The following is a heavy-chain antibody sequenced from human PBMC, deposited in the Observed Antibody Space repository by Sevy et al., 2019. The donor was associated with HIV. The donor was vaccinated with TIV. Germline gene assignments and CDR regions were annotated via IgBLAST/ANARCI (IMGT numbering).Heavy chain of an antibody. D-gene: IGHD4-17*01. CDR3: AARNRYGDEGGAFDI. CDR1: GFTFSSYA. Sequence: GGSLRLSCAASGFTFSSYAMSWVRQAPGKGLEWVSAISGSGGSTYYADSVKGRFTISRDNSKNTLYLQMNSLRAEDTAVYYWAARNRYGDEGGAFDIWGQGTMVTVSS. V-gene: IGHV3-23*01. CDR2: ISGSGGST. J-gene: IGHJ3*02.